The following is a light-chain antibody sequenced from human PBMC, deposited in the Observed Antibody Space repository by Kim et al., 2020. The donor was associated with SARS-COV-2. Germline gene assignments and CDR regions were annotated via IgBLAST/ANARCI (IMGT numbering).Light chain of an antibody. CDR1: QGITKY. CDR2: DTS. J-gene: IGKJ4*01. Sequence: AFVGDRVTITCRASQGITKYVGWFQQKPGQAPRSLIYDTSTLESGVPSKFRGSGSGTDFTLTISNLQPEDLATYYCQQYSDFPPTFGGGTKVDIK. CDR3: QQYSDFPPT. V-gene: IGKV1-16*02.